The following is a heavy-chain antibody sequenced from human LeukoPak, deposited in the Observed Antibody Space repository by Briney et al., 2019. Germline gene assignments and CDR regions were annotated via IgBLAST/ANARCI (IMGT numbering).Heavy chain of an antibody. D-gene: IGHD3-9*01. CDR3: ARRSEGELRYFDWLFYY. V-gene: IGHV1-69*13. CDR1: GGTFSSYA. J-gene: IGHJ4*02. CDR2: IIPIFGTA. Sequence: ASVKVSCKASGGTFSSYAISWVRQAPGQGLEWMGGIIPIFGTANYAQKFQGRVTITADESTGTAYMELSSLRSEDTAVYYCARRSEGELRYFDWLFYYWGQGSLVTVSS.